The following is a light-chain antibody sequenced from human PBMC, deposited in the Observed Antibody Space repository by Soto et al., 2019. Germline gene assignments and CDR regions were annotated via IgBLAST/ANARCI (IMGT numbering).Light chain of an antibody. CDR2: DTS. V-gene: IGKV3-20*01. Sequence: EMVMTQSPDTLSVSPGETATLSCRASQSVGSNLAWYQQKPGQAPRLLIYDTSTRATGIPVRFSGSGSGTDFTLTISRLEPEDFAVYYCQQYGSSGTFGQGTKVDI. CDR3: QQYGSSGT. J-gene: IGKJ1*01. CDR1: QSVGSN.